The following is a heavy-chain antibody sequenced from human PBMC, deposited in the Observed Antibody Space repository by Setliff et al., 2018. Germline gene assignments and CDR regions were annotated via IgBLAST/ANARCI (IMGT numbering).Heavy chain of an antibody. Sequence: SETLSLTCAVYGDSFSGYFWTWIRQPPGKGLEWIGDIDQSGSTNYNPSLKSRLTISVDTSKNLFSLNLSSVTAADTAVYYCARVLGYNGYGNYYIYYFMDVWGKGTTVTVSS. CDR2: IDQSGST. CDR1: GDSFSGYF. D-gene: IGHD5-12*01. V-gene: IGHV4-34*01. J-gene: IGHJ6*03. CDR3: ARVLGYNGYGNYYIYYFMDV.